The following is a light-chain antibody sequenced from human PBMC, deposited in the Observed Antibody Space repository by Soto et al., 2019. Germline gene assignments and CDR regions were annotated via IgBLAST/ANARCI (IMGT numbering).Light chain of an antibody. J-gene: IGKJ2*01. CDR3: QQGRTRPLT. CDR2: SAS. CDR1: QSISTE. V-gene: IGKV3-15*01. Sequence: EIVMTQSPATLSVSPGERATLSCRASQSISTELAWYQQKPGQPPRLLIYSASTRATGVPARFTGSGSGSKFTLTISGLQYEDFAVYYCQQGRTRPLTFGQGTRLEI.